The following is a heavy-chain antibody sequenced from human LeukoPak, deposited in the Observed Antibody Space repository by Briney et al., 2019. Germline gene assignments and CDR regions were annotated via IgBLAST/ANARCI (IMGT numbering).Heavy chain of an antibody. J-gene: IGHJ3*02. CDR1: GFTFSSYG. CDR3: ARAATVWDHDAFDI. V-gene: IGHV3-30*02. Sequence: GGSLRLSCAASGFTFSSYGMHWVRQAPGKGLEWVAFIRYDGSNKYYADSVKGRFTISRDNSKNTLYLQMNSLRAEDTAVYYCARAATVWDHDAFDIWGQGTMVTVSS. CDR2: IRYDGSNK. D-gene: IGHD1-14*01.